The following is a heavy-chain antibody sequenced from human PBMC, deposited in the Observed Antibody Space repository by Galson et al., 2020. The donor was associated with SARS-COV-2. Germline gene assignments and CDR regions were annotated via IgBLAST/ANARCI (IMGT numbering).Heavy chain of an antibody. CDR1: GGSISSDNYY. J-gene: IGHJ3*02. D-gene: IGHD3-16*01. CDR2: ISYSGNT. Sequence: SETLSLTCTVSGGSISSDNYYWSWIRQTPGKGLEYIGYISYSGNTHYRPSLESRVTISMDTSKNQLSLKLDSVAAADTAVYYCARETFTAASGTFDIWGQGTMVTVSA. CDR3: ARETFTAASGTFDI. V-gene: IGHV4-30-4*01.